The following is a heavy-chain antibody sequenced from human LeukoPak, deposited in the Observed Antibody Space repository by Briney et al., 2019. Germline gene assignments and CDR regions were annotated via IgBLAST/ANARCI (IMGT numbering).Heavy chain of an antibody. D-gene: IGHD3-22*01. J-gene: IGHJ5*01. CDR1: GYSFTSYS. CDR2: ISPYDSDT. CDR3: ARRHDSSGYYYVGDNRFDS. Sequence: GESLKISCKGSGYSFTSYSIGWVRQMPGKGLEWMGIISPYDSDTIYSPSFQGQVTFSVDTSITTAYLQWSSLKASDTAIYYCARRHDSSGYYYVGDNRFDSWGQGTLVTVSS. V-gene: IGHV5-51*01.